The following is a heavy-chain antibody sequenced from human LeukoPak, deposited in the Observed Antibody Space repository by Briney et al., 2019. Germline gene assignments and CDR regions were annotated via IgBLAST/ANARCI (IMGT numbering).Heavy chain of an antibody. CDR1: GFTFSSYD. Sequence: PGGSLRLSCVASGFTFSSYDMNWVRQAPGKGLEWVSSVGTSGSGTYYADSVKGRFTISRDNSKNMLSLHMNSLRAEDTAVYYCATSRFLWGQGPLVTVSS. J-gene: IGHJ4*02. CDR2: VGTSGSGT. D-gene: IGHD2/OR15-2a*01. V-gene: IGHV3-23*01. CDR3: ATSRFL.